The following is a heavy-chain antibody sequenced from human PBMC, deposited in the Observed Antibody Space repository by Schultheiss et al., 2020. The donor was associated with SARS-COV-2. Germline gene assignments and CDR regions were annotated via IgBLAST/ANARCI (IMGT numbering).Heavy chain of an antibody. J-gene: IGHJ5*02. D-gene: IGHD2-2*01. Sequence: SETLSLTCSVSGDSISDYYWSWIRQPPGKGLEWIGEINHSGSTNYNPSLKSRVTISVDTSKNQFSLKLSSVTAADTAVYYCARWARYCSSTSCYYEGWFDPWGQGTLVTVSS. V-gene: IGHV4-34*01. CDR1: GDSISDYY. CDR3: ARWARYCSSTSCYYEGWFDP. CDR2: INHSGST.